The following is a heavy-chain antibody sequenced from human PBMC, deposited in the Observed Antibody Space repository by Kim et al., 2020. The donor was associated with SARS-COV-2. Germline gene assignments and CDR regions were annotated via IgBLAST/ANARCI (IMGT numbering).Heavy chain of an antibody. J-gene: IGHJ6*02. CDR3: AKDGNDMPGGWGSYRRNRNYYYYGMDV. CDR1: GFTFSSYA. CDR2: ISGSGGST. D-gene: IGHD3-16*02. V-gene: IGHV3-23*01. Sequence: GGSLRLSCAASGFTFSSYAMSWVRQAPGKGLEWVSAISGSGGSTYYADPVKGRFTISRDNPKNTLYLQMNSRRAEDTAVYYCAKDGNDMPGGWGSYRRNRNYYYYGMDVWGQGTTVTVSS.